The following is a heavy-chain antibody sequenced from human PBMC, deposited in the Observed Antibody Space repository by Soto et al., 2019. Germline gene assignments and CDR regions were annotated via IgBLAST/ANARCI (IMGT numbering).Heavy chain of an antibody. V-gene: IGHV1-46*01. CDR3: ARVPRGYSYGHWFDP. CDR2: INPSGGST. Sequence: CTASGYTFASYYMHWVRQAPGQGLEWMGIINPSGGSTIYAQKFQGRVTMTRDTSTSTVYMELSSLRSEDTAVYYCARVPRGYSYGHWFDPWGHVTLVTVSS. J-gene: IGHJ5*02. CDR1: GYTFASYY. D-gene: IGHD5-18*01.